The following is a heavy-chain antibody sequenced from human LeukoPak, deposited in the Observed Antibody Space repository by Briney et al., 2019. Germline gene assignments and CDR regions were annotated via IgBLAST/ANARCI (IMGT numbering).Heavy chain of an antibody. CDR1: GFTVSSNF. CDR3: AREDALDY. CDR2: ITPGGST. V-gene: IGHV3-53*01. Sequence: GGSLRLSCAASGFTVSSNFITWVRQAPGKGLEWVSVITPGGSTYYADSVKGRSTISRDNSKNTVYLQMKSLRVEDTAVYYCAREDALDYWGQGTLVTVSS. J-gene: IGHJ4*02. D-gene: IGHD2-8*01.